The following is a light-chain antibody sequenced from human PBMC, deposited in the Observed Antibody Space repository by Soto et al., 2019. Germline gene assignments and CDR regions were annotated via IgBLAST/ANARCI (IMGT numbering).Light chain of an antibody. CDR1: HSVSSNY. CDR3: QQYVNSRT. CDR2: AAS. J-gene: IGKJ1*01. V-gene: IGKV3-20*01. Sequence: EIVLTQSPDTLSLSPGERASLSCSASHSVSSNYLAWYQQKPGQAPKLLIYAASRRATGIPDRFSGSGSETDFTLTISRLEPEDFAVYYCQQYVNSRTIGQGTKVDIK.